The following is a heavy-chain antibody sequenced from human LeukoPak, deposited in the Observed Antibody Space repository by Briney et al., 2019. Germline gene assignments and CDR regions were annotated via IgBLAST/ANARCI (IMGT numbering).Heavy chain of an antibody. CDR1: GFTFTSYA. Sequence: PGGSLRLSCAASGFTFTSYAMSWVRQAPGKGLEWVSAISGSGGSTYYADSVKGRFTISRDNSKNTLFLQMNSLRAEDTAVYYCAKVARSGCSSTSCSFFDYWGQGTLVTVSS. V-gene: IGHV3-23*01. J-gene: IGHJ4*02. CDR2: ISGSGGST. D-gene: IGHD2-2*01. CDR3: AKVARSGCSSTSCSFFDY.